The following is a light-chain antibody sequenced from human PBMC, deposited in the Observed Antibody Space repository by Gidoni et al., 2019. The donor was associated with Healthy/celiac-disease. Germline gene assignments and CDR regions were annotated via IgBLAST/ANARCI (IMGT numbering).Light chain of an antibody. CDR2: EGS. J-gene: IGLJ3*02. CDR3: CSYAGSSTWV. V-gene: IGLV2-23*01. Sequence: QSALTQPASVSGSPGQSITISCTGTSSDVGSYNLVSWYQQHPGKALKLMIYEGSKRPSGVSNRFSGSKSGNMASLTISGLQAEDEADYYCCSYAGSSTWVFGGGTKLTVL. CDR1: SSDVGSYNL.